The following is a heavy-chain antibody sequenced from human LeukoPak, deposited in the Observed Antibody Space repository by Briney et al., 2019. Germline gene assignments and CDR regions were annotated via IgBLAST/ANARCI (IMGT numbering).Heavy chain of an antibody. CDR2: INSDGSST. J-gene: IGHJ6*02. Sequence: PGGSLRLSCAASGFTFSSYWMHWVRQAPGKGLVWVSHINSDGSSTNYADSVKGRFTISRDNAKNTLYLQMNSLRAEDTAVYYCARLKGSSWYYYYGMDVWGQGTTVTVSS. V-gene: IGHV3-74*01. CDR1: GFTFSSYW. CDR3: ARLKGSSWYYYYGMDV. D-gene: IGHD6-13*01.